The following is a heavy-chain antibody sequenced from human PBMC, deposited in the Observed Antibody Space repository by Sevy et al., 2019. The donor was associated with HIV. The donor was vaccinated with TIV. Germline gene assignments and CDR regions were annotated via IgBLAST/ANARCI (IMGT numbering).Heavy chain of an antibody. CDR3: TSGFHYGSGSLSS. CDR1: GFTFSNVW. CDR2: IKSKSDGETT. Sequence: GGSLRLSCATSGFTFSNVWMTWVRQAPGKGLEWVGRIKSKSDGETTDYAAPVKSRVTIERDDSKNMLYLEMSSLKSEDTAIYYCTSGFHYGSGSLSSWGQGTLVTVSS. D-gene: IGHD3-10*01. J-gene: IGHJ5*02. V-gene: IGHV3-15*01.